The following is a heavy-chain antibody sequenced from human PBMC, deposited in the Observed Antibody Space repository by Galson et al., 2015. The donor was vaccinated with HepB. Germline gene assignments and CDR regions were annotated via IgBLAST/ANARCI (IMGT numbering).Heavy chain of an antibody. Sequence: SLRLSCAASGFTFSSYAMSWVRQAPGKGLEWVSAISGSGGSTYYADSVKGRFTISRDNSKNTLYLQMNSLRAEDTAVYYCAKGGGRPNYYYDSSGYYGFDYWGQGTLVTVSS. CDR3: AKGGGRPNYYYDSSGYYGFDY. J-gene: IGHJ4*02. D-gene: IGHD3-22*01. V-gene: IGHV3-23*01. CDR2: ISGSGGST. CDR1: GFTFSSYA.